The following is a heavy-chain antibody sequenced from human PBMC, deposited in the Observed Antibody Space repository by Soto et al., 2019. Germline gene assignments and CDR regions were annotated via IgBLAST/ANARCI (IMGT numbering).Heavy chain of an antibody. D-gene: IGHD3-3*01. V-gene: IGHV3-49*04. CDR2: IRSKAYSRTT. CDR3: GRENIFWTDFDVYAIDN. J-gene: IGHJ4*02. Sequence: GGSLRLSCTTSGFTFGQYAMSWVRQAPGKGLEWVGFIRSKAYSRTTEYAASVRGRFTISRDDSKNTAYLQMNSLKIDDTAVYFCGRENIFWTDFDVYAIDNWGQGTRVTVSS. CDR1: GFTFGQYA.